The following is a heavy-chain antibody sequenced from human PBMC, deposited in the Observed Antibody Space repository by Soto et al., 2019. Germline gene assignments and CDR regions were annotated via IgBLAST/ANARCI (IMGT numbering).Heavy chain of an antibody. D-gene: IGHD4-17*01. J-gene: IGHJ4*02. CDR2: IIPIFGTA. Sequence: GASVKVSCKASGGTFSSYATSRVRQAPGQGLEWMGGIIPIFGTANYAQKFQGRVTITADESTSTAYMELSSLRSEDTAVYYCARYYGGIVDYWGQGTLVTVSS. CDR1: GGTFSSYA. CDR3: ARYYGGIVDY. V-gene: IGHV1-69*13.